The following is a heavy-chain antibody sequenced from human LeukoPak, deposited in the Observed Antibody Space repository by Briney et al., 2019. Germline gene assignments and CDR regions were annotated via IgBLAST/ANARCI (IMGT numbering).Heavy chain of an antibody. D-gene: IGHD2-15*01. CDR2: INHSGST. CDR1: GGSISSSNW. Sequence: NPSGTLSLTCAVSGGSISSSNWWSWIRQPPGKGLEWIGEINHSGSTNYNPSLKSRVTISVDTSKNQFSLKLSSVTAADTAVYYCARGPSSARGTNQRSFDIVVVVALMKNWFDPWGQGTLVTVSS. V-gene: IGHV4-4*02. CDR3: ARGPSSARGTNQRSFDIVVVVALMKNWFDP. J-gene: IGHJ5*02.